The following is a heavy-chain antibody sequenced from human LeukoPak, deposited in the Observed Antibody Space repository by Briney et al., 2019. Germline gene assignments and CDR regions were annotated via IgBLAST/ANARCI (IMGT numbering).Heavy chain of an antibody. J-gene: IGHJ4*02. CDR2: AFYSGST. Sequence: ASETLSLTCTVSGDSVSSSNYCWAWIRQPPGKGLEWIGTAFYSGSTYYSPSLKSRVTISVDTSMTQFSLKLTSVTAADTAVYYCASERWSRRSYFDYWGQGILVTVSS. CDR3: ASERWSRRSYFDY. D-gene: IGHD5-24*01. V-gene: IGHV4-39*07. CDR1: GDSVSSSNYC.